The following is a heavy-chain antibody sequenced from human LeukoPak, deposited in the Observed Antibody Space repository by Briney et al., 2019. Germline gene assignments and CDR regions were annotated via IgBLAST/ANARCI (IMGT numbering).Heavy chain of an antibody. J-gene: IGHJ6*02. D-gene: IGHD3-3*01. Sequence: SETLSLTCAVYGGSFSGYYWSWIRQPPGKGLEWIGEINHSGSTNYNPSLKSRVTISVDTSKNQFSLKLSSVTAADTAVYYCARGHHIPPYDFWSGYYTDYYYYGMDVWGQGTTVTVSS. V-gene: IGHV4-34*01. CDR2: INHSGST. CDR1: GGSFSGYY. CDR3: ARGHHIPPYDFWSGYYTDYYYYGMDV.